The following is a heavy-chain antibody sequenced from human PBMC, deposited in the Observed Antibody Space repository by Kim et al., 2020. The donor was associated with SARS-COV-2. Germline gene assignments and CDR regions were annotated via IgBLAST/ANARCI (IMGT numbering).Heavy chain of an antibody. D-gene: IGHD3-22*01. Sequence: GGSLRLSCAASGFTFSSYAMHWVRQAPGKGLEWVAVISYDGSNKYYADSVKGRFTISRDNSKNTLYLQMNSLRVEDTAVYYCASAPTDIYYYDSSGYYY. CDR1: GFTFSSYA. CDR2: ISYDGSNK. CDR3: ASAPTDIYYYDSSGYYY. V-gene: IGHV3-30*04. J-gene: IGHJ6*01.